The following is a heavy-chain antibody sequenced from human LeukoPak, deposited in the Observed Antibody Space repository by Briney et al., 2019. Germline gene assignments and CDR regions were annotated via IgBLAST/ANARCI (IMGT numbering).Heavy chain of an antibody. CDR1: GFAFNTYS. Sequence: GGSLRLSCAASGFAFNTYSMNWVRQAPGKGLVWVSRIRSDGSDTRYAESVKGRFTISRDNAKNTLYMQMNSLRAEDTAVYYCARDWFHAIDYWGQGTLVTVSS. J-gene: IGHJ4*02. D-gene: IGHD2/OR15-2a*01. CDR2: IRSDGSDT. V-gene: IGHV3-74*01. CDR3: ARDWFHAIDY.